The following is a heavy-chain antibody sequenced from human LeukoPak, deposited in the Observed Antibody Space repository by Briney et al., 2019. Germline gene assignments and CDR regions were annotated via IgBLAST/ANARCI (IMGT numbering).Heavy chain of an antibody. CDR2: ISSSSSTI. Sequence: GGSLRLSCAASGFTFSTYSMNWVRQAPGKGLEWVSYISSSSSTIYYADSVKGRFTISRDNAKNSLYLQMNSLRAEDTAVYYCARDQEDIVVVPAAIDTDYWGQGTLVTVSS. D-gene: IGHD2-2*01. V-gene: IGHV3-48*04. J-gene: IGHJ4*02. CDR3: ARDQEDIVVVPAAIDTDY. CDR1: GFTFSTYS.